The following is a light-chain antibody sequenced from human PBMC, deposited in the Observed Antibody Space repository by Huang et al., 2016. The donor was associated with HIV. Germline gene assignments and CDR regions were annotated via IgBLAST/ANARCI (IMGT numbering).Light chain of an antibody. Sequence: SPATLSVSPGERVTLSCRANRSVSTNLAWYQQRPGQAPRLLIYGSSTRAPGIPARFSCSGSGTDFSLTISSLQSEDFALYYCHQYNNWLLSCGGGTRVDI. CDR1: RSVSTN. V-gene: IGKV3-15*01. CDR3: HQYNNWLLS. J-gene: IGKJ4*01. CDR2: GSS.